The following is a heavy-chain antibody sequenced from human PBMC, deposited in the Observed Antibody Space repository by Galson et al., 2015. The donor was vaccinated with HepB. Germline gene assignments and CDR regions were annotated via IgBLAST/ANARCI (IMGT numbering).Heavy chain of an antibody. CDR3: ARGRGIEALNPFDY. Sequence: TLSLTCTVSGGSFSSGGYYWSWIRQHPGKGLQWIGYIYYTGVTYYNPSLKSRATMSVDTSKSQFFLRLSSVTVADSAVYYCARGRGIEALNPFDYWGQGTLVTVSS. V-gene: IGHV4-31*03. CDR2: IYYTGVT. D-gene: IGHD2/OR15-2a*01. CDR1: GGSFSSGGYY. J-gene: IGHJ4*02.